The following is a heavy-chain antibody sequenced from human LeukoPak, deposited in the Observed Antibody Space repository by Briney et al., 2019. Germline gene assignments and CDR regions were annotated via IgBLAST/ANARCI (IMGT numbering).Heavy chain of an antibody. Sequence: ASVKVSCKASGYTFTGYYMHWVRQAPGQGLEWMGWINPNSGGTNYAQKFQGRVTMTRDTPISTAYMELSRLRSDDTAVYYCARAASIAARHYYYYMDVWGKGTTVTVSS. D-gene: IGHD6-6*01. CDR3: ARAASIAARHYYYYMDV. CDR1: GYTFTGYY. CDR2: INPNSGGT. V-gene: IGHV1-2*02. J-gene: IGHJ6*03.